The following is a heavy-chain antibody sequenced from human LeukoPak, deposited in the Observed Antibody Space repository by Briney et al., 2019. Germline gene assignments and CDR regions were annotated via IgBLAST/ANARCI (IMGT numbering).Heavy chain of an antibody. Sequence: PGESLKISCKGSGYSFTSYWIGWVRQMPGKGLEWMGIVYPGDSDTRYSPSFQGQVTISADKSISTAYLQWSSLKASDTAMYYCARLAEYCSSTSCYKGLPGYWGQGTLVTVSS. D-gene: IGHD2-2*02. CDR1: GYSFTSYW. CDR2: VYPGDSDT. CDR3: ARLAEYCSSTSCYKGLPGY. J-gene: IGHJ4*02. V-gene: IGHV5-51*01.